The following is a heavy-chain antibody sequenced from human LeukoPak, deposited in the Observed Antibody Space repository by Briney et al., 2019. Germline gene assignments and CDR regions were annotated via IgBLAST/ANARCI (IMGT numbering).Heavy chain of an antibody. CDR2: ISYDGSNK. CDR3: SSTWRTGSLDY. V-gene: IGHV3-30*03. Sequence: QPWGSLRLSCAASGFTFSSYGMHWVRQAPGKGLEWVAVISYDGSNKYYADSVNGRFTISRDNSKNTLFLQMNSLRLEDTAVYYCSSTWRTGSLDYWGQGTLVTVSS. D-gene: IGHD3/OR15-3a*01. CDR1: GFTFSSYG. J-gene: IGHJ4*02.